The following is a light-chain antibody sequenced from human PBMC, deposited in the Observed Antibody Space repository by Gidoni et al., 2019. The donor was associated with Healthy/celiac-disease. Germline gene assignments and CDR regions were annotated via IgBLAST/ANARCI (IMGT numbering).Light chain of an antibody. CDR2: EVS. J-gene: IGLJ2*01. CDR3: SSYAGSNNLV. V-gene: IGLV2-8*01. CDR1: SSHVGGYNY. Sequence: QPPSASGSPGQSVTISCTGTSSHVGGYNYVPWYQQHPGKAPKLMIYEVSKRPSGVPDRFSGSKSGNTASLTVSGLQAEDEADYYCSSYAGSNNLVFGGGTKLTGL.